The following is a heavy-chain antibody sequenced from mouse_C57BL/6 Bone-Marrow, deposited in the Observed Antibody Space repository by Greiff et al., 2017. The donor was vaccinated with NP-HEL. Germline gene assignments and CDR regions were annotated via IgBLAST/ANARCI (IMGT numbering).Heavy chain of an antibody. Sequence: VQLQESGPGLVQPSQSLSITCPVSGFSLTSYGVHWVRQSPGKGLEWLGVIGSGGSTDYNAAFISRLSISKDNSKSQVFFKMNSLQADDTAIYYCASNWGYAMDYWGQGTSVTVSS. CDR2: IGSGGST. J-gene: IGHJ4*01. CDR3: ASNWGYAMDY. CDR1: GFSLTSYG. V-gene: IGHV2-2*01. D-gene: IGHD4-1*01.